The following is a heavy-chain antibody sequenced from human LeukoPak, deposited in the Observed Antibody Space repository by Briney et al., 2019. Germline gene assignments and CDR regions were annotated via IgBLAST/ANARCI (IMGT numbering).Heavy chain of an antibody. CDR1: GGSFSGYY. J-gene: IGHJ4*02. V-gene: IGHV4-59*01. Sequence: SETLSLTCAVYGGSFSGYYWSWIRQPPGKGLEWIGYIYYSGSTNYNPSLKSRVTISVDTSKNQFSLKLSSVTAADTAVYYCARDVSYGIWYYFDYWGQGTLVTVS. CDR3: ARDVSYGIWYYFDY. CDR2: IYYSGST. D-gene: IGHD5-18*01.